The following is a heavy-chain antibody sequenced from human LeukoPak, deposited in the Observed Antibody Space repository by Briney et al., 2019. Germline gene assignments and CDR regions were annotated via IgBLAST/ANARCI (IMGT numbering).Heavy chain of an antibody. CDR1: GFTFSSFA. J-gene: IGHJ4*02. CDR2: IKQDGSDK. V-gene: IGHV3-7*01. D-gene: IGHD3-22*01. Sequence: GGSLRLSCAASGFTFSSFAMTWVRQAPGKGLEWVANIKQDGSDKSYVDSVKGRFTISRDNAKNSLYLQMDSLRAEDTAVYYCARDSRFTMRDYWGQGTLVTVSS. CDR3: ARDSRFTMRDY.